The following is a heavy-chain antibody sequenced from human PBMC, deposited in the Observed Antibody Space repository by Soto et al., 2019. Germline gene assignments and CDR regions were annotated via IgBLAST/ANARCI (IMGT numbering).Heavy chain of an antibody. CDR2: MNPNSGNT. Sequence: ASVKGSCKAAGYTYTSYDSNWVRQDTGQGLEWMGWMNPNSGNTGYAQKFQGRVTMTRNTSISTAYMELSSLRSEDTAVYYWARGREKITIFGVVTSPYYYYYGMDVWGQGTTVTVSS. J-gene: IGHJ6*02. CDR3: ARGREKITIFGVVTSPYYYYYGMDV. D-gene: IGHD3-3*01. V-gene: IGHV1-8*01. CDR1: GYTYTSYD.